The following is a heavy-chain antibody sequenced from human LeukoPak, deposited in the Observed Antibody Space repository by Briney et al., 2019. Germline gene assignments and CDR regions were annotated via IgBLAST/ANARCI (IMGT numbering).Heavy chain of an antibody. D-gene: IGHD3-3*01. CDR2: IIPIFGTA. CDR1: GGTFSSYA. Sequence: ASVKVSCKASGGTFSSYAISWVRQAPGQGLEWMGGIIPIFGTANYAQKFQGRVTITADKSTSTAYMELSSLRSEDTAVYYCARAPRVVRHYYYYYMDVWGKGTTVTVSS. V-gene: IGHV1-69*06. J-gene: IGHJ6*03. CDR3: ARAPRVVRHYYYYYMDV.